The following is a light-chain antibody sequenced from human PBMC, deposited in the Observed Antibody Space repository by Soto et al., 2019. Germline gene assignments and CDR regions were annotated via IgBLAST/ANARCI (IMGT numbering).Light chain of an antibody. V-gene: IGKV3-20*01. CDR3: QQYGSWT. J-gene: IGKJ1*01. CDR2: GTF. CDR1: ETISSDK. Sequence: EIVLTQSPGTLSVSPGERATLSCRASETISSDKLAWYQQKPGQPPSLLIYGTFSRATGIPDRFSGSGSGTDLTLTISRLEPEASAIYYCQQYGSWTFGQGTKVEI.